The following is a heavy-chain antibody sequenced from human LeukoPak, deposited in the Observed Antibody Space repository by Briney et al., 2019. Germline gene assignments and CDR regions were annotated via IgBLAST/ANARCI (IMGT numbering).Heavy chain of an antibody. J-gene: IGHJ4*02. D-gene: IGHD2-21*01. V-gene: IGHV3-21*01. CDR3: ASKYCGGDCYSFFGC. CDR1: GFTFSSYS. CDR2: ISSSSSYI. Sequence: GGSLRLSCAASGFTFSSYSMNWVRQAPGKGLEWVSSISSSSSYIYYADSVKGRFTISRDNAKNSLYLQMNSLRAEDTAVYYCASKYCGGDCYSFFGCWGQGTLVTVSS.